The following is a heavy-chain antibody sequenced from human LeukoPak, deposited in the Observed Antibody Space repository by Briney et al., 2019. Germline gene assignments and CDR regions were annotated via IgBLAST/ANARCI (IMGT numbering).Heavy chain of an antibody. D-gene: IGHD2-2*01. V-gene: IGHV4-61*05. CDR3: ARDSCSSNSCSFDY. J-gene: IGHJ4*02. CDR1: GGSISSSSYY. Sequence: SETLSLTCTVSGGSISSSSYYWGWIRQPPGKGLEWIGRIYTTGSTNYNPSLKSRVTMSLDKTKNQFSLKVTSMTAADTAVYFCARDSCSSNSCSFDYWGQGTLVTVSP. CDR2: IYTTGST.